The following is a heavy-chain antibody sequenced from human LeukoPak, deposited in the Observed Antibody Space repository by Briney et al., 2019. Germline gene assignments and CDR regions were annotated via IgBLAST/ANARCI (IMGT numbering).Heavy chain of an antibody. CDR2: IKRKNDDGTT. V-gene: IGHV3-15*01. J-gene: IGHJ5*02. CDR1: GGSISSYY. D-gene: IGHD2-2*01. CDR3: TTDVVVVPASPGVGWFDP. Sequence: LTCTVSGGSISSYYWSWVRQAPGKGLEWVGRIKRKNDDGTTDYAAPVKGRFTISRDDSKNTLYLQMNSLKTEDTAVYYCTTDVVVVPASPGVGWFDPWGQGTLVTVSS.